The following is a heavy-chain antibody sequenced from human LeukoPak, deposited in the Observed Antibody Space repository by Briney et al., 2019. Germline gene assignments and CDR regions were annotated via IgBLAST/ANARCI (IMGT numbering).Heavy chain of an antibody. Sequence: ASVKVSCKASGYTFTSYGVSWVRQAPGQGLEWMGWISAYNGKTYYAQKLQGRVTMNTETSTGTAYMELRSLRSDDTAVYYCARGGITGTTTSYYGMDVWGEGNTVTVSS. J-gene: IGHJ6*04. CDR1: GYTFTSYG. D-gene: IGHD1-7*01. CDR3: ARGGITGTTTSYYGMDV. V-gene: IGHV1-18*01. CDR2: ISAYNGKT.